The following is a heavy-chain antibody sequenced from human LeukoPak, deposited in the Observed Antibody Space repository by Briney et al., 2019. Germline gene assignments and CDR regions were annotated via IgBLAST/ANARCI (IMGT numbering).Heavy chain of an antibody. Sequence: SETLSLTCAVYGGSFSGYYWSWIRQPPGKGLEWIGEINHSGSTNYNPPLKSRVAISVDTSKNQFSLKLSSVTAADTAVYYCARGMTMGYWGQGTLVTVSS. CDR1: GGSFSGYY. D-gene: IGHD4/OR15-4a*01. J-gene: IGHJ4*02. CDR2: INHSGST. CDR3: ARGMTMGY. V-gene: IGHV4-34*01.